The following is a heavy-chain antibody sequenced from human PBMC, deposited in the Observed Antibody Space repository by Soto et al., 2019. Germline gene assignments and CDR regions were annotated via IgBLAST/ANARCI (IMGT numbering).Heavy chain of an antibody. J-gene: IGHJ4*02. CDR3: ARGGAIVGARADFDY. D-gene: IGHD1-26*01. CDR1: GGSISSSNW. Sequence: QVQLQESGPGLVKPSGTLSLTCAVSGGSISSSNWWSWVRQPPGKGLEWIGEIYHSGSTNYNPSLKRGVTISVDKSKNQFSLKLSSVTAADTAVYYCARGGAIVGARADFDYWGQGTLVTVSS. CDR2: IYHSGST. V-gene: IGHV4-4*02.